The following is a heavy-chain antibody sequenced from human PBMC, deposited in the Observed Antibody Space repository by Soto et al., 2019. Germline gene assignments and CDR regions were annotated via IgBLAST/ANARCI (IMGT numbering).Heavy chain of an antibody. D-gene: IGHD1-26*01. Sequence: GGSLRLSCAASGFTLRSYAMSWVRQAPGKGLEWVSAISGSGGNTYYEDSVKGRFTISRDNSKSTLYLQMNSLRAEDTAVYYCGKGRSYYYYYGVDVWGQGTTVTVSS. CDR1: GFTLRSYA. CDR2: ISGSGGNT. V-gene: IGHV3-23*01. J-gene: IGHJ6*02. CDR3: GKGRSYYYYYGVDV.